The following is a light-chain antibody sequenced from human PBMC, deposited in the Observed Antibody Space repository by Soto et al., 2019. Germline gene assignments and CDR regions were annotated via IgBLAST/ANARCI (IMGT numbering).Light chain of an antibody. J-gene: IGLJ2*01. Sequence: QSALTQPASVSGSPGQSITISCSGTSSDVGGYDRVSWYQHHPGKVPKLMIYDVTNRPSGVSNRFSGSKSGITASLTISGLQAEDEADYYCSSYTSSYTLIFGGGTKLTVL. V-gene: IGLV2-14*03. CDR2: DVT. CDR1: SSDVGGYDR. CDR3: SSYTSSYTLI.